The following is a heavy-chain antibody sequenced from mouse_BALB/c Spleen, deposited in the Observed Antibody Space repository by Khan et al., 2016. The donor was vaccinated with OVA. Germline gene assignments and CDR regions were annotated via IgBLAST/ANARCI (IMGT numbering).Heavy chain of an antibody. CDR3: ARSGWSYAMDY. D-gene: IGHD1-1*02. Sequence: EVQLQQSGPELVKPGASVKISCKASGYSFTGYYMHWVKQSHVKSLEWIGRINPYNGATSYNQNFKDKASLTVDTSSSTAYMELHSLTSEDSAVYYCARSGWSYAMDYWGQGTSVTVSS. J-gene: IGHJ4*01. V-gene: IGHV1-26*01. CDR1: GYSFTGYY. CDR2: INPYNGAT.